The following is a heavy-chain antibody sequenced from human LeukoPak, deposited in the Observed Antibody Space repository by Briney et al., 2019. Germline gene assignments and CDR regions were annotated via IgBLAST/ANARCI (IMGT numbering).Heavy chain of an antibody. CDR3: ASTIVVVPAAMGGPFDY. V-gene: IGHV1-69*05. J-gene: IGHJ4*02. CDR2: IIPIFGTA. D-gene: IGHD2-2*01. Sequence: GASVKVSCKASGGTFTNYAISWVRQAPGQGLEWMGGIIPIFGTANYAQKFQGRVTITTDESTSTAYMELSSLRSEDTAVYYCASTIVVVPAAMGGPFDYWGQGTLVTVSS. CDR1: GGTFTNYA.